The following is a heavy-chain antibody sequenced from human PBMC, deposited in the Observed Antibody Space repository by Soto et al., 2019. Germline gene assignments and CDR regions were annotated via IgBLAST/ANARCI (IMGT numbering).Heavy chain of an antibody. D-gene: IGHD6-13*01. CDR2: ISAYNGNT. J-gene: IGHJ5*02. Sequence: ASVKVSCKASGYTFTSYGISWVRQAPGQGLEWMGWISAYNGNTNYAQKLQGRVTMTTGTSTSTAYMELRSLRSDDTAVYYCARVRVVFLQQLVRADTNWFDPWGQGTLVTVSS. CDR3: ARVRVVFLQQLVRADTNWFDP. CDR1: GYTFTSYG. V-gene: IGHV1-18*01.